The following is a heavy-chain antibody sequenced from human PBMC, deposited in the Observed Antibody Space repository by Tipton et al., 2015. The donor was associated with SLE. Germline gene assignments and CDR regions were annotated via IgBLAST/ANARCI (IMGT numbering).Heavy chain of an antibody. CDR1: GFTFSRFW. V-gene: IGHV3-30*02. CDR2: IRYDGTKK. J-gene: IGHJ5*02. Sequence: SGFTFSRFWMTWVRQAPGKGLEWVAFIRYDGTKKYYADSVKGRFTISRDNSKNTLSLQMNSLRAEDTAVYYCAKAGAPAVDLNWLDPWGQGTLVTVSS. D-gene: IGHD7-27*01. CDR3: AKAGAPAVDLNWLDP.